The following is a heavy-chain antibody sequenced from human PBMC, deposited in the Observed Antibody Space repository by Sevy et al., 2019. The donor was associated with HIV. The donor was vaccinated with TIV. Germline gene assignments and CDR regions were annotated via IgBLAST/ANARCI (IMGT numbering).Heavy chain of an antibody. J-gene: IGHJ4*02. V-gene: IGHV4-34*01. Sequence: SETLSLTCAVYGGSFSTYYWSWIHQPPGKGLEWIGEINHSGNTNYNPSLKSRVTISVDTSKNQFSLKLSSVTAADTAVYYCARGGSLKYYYDSSGYYYRFDSWGQGTLVTVSS. CDR2: INHSGNT. D-gene: IGHD3-22*01. CDR3: ARGGSLKYYYDSSGYYYRFDS. CDR1: GGSFSTYY.